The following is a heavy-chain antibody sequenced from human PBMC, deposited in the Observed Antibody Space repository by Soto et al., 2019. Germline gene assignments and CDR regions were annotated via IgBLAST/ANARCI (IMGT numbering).Heavy chain of an antibody. CDR1: GYTFTGYH. J-gene: IGHJ6*02. V-gene: IGHV1-2*02. CDR3: ARGWPLGGYSYGYLIYYYYYCMDV. Sequence: ASVKVSCKASGYTFTGYHMHWVRQAPGQGLEWMGWINPNSGGTNYAQKFQGRVTMTRDTSISTAYMELSRLRSDDTAVYYCARGWPLGGYSYGYLIYYYYYCMDVWGQGTTVTVSS. CDR2: INPNSGGT. D-gene: IGHD5-18*01.